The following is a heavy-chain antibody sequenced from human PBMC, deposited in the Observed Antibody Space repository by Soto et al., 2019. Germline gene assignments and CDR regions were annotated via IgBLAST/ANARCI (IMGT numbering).Heavy chain of an antibody. D-gene: IGHD1-26*01. CDR2: TTASNGNT. J-gene: IGHJ3*02. CDR1: DDALTGYG. Sequence: VSVEVSCTASDDALTGYGIMCVRQAPGQGLEWVGWTTASNGNTNYAQKPQGRVPMTTATSPSTAYMELRSLRTDDTAMYYCARARHSGRRAAFDIRGQGTMVTVSS. CDR3: ARARHSGRRAAFDI. V-gene: IGHV1-18*01.